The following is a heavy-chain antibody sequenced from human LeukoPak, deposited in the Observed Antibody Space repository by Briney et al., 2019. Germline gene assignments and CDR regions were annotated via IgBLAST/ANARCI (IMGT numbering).Heavy chain of an antibody. CDR1: GGSISSYY. CDR2: IYTSGST. Sequence: SETLSLTCTVSGGSISSYYWSWIRQPAGKGLEWIGRIYTSGSTNYNPSLKSRVTISVDTSKNQFSLKLSSVTAADSAVYYCTRRVRAVAGTSRTNYFDSWGQGTLVTVSS. J-gene: IGHJ4*02. D-gene: IGHD6-19*01. CDR3: TRRVRAVAGTSRTNYFDS. V-gene: IGHV4-4*07.